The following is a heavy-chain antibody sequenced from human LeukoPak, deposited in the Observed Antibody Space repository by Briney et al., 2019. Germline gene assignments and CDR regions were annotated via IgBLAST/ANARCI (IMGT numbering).Heavy chain of an antibody. V-gene: IGHV3-30*18. CDR2: ISYDGSNK. D-gene: IGHD3-16*01. CDR3: ANLGNY. Sequence: GRSLRLSCAASGFTFSSYGMHWVRQAPGKGLEWVAVISYDGSNKYYADSVKGRFTISRDSSKNTLYLQMNSLRAEDTAVYYCANLGNYWGQGTLVTVSS. CDR1: GFTFSSYG. J-gene: IGHJ4*02.